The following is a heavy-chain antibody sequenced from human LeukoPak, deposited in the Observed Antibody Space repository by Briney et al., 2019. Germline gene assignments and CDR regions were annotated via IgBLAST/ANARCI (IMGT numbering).Heavy chain of an antibody. Sequence: SETLSLTCTVSGGSFSSYYWNWIRQPPGKGLEWIGYIFYSGSTDYNPSLKSRVTISVDTSKNQFSLKLSSVTAADTAVYYCARQGYSAYEILDYWGQGTLVTVSS. CDR3: ARQGYSAYEILDY. D-gene: IGHD5-12*01. V-gene: IGHV4-59*08. CDR1: GGSFSSYY. CDR2: IFYSGST. J-gene: IGHJ4*02.